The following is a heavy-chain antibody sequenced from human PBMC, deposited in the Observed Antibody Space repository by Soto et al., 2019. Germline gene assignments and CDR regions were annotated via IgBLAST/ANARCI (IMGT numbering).Heavy chain of an antibody. J-gene: IGHJ4*02. CDR3: ARGLLDSSSSHFDY. CDR2: TYYTSKWYN. CDR1: GDSVSSNRAA. Sequence: SQTLSLTCAISGDSVSSNRAAWNWISQSPSRGLEWLGRTYYTSKWYNDYAVSVKSRITINPDTSKNPFSLQLNSVTPEDTAVYYCARGLLDSSSSHFDYWGQGTLVTVCS. D-gene: IGHD6-6*01. V-gene: IGHV6-1*01.